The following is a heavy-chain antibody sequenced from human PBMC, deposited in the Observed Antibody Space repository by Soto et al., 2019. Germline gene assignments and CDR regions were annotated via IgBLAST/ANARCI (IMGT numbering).Heavy chain of an antibody. V-gene: IGHV1-3*01. D-gene: IGHD3-22*01. CDR2: INAGNGNT. CDR1: GYTFTSYA. J-gene: IGHJ6*02. CDR3: ASPERNYYDSIGYYYLYYYYGMDV. Sequence: GDSVKVSCKASGYTFTSYAMHWVRQAPGQRLEWMGWINAGNGNTKYSQKFQGRVTITRDTSASTAYMELSSLRSEDTAVYYCASPERNYYDSIGYYYLYYYYGMDVSGQGTTPTVS.